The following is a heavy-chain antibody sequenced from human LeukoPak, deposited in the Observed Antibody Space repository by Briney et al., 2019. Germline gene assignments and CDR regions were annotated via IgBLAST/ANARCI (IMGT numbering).Heavy chain of an antibody. V-gene: IGHV4-59*01. CDR1: GGSISSYY. CDR3: ARASSSVLSDAFDI. J-gene: IGHJ3*02. D-gene: IGHD6-19*01. CDR2: IYYSGST. Sequence: PSETLSLTSTVSGGSISSYYWSWIRQPPGKGLEWIGYIYYSGSTNYNPSLKSRVTISVDTSKNQFSLKLSSVTAADTAVYYCARASSSVLSDAFDIWGQGTMVTVSS.